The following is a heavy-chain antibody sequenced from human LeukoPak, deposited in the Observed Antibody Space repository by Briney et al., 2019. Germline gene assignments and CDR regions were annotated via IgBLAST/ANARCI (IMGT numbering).Heavy chain of an antibody. CDR1: GFTFSSYA. CDR3: ARDSAPTSAYAPLDF. CDR2: ISGSGGST. J-gene: IGHJ3*01. V-gene: IGHV3-23*01. Sequence: GGSLRLSCAASGFTFSSYAMSWVRQAPGKGLEWVSAISGSGGSTYYADSVKGRFTISRDNSKNTLYLQMNSLRAEDTAVYYCARDSAPTSAYAPLDFWGQGTVVTVSS.